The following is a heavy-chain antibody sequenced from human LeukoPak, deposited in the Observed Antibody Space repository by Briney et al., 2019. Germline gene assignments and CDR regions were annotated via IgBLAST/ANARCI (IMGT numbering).Heavy chain of an antibody. CDR2: INHSGST. J-gene: IGHJ4*02. CDR1: GGSISSSNW. CDR3: ARVGY. V-gene: IGHV4-4*02. Sequence: SGTLSLTCAVSGGSISSSNWWSWIRQPPGKGLEWIGEINHSGSTNYNPSLKSRVTISVDTSKNQFSLKLSSVTAADTAVYYCARVGYWGQGTLVTVSS.